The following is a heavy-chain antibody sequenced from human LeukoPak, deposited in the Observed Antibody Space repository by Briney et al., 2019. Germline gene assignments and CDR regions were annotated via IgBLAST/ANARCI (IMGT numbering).Heavy chain of an antibody. CDR1: GYSFTHYW. D-gene: IGHD3-3*01. J-gene: IGHJ3*02. V-gene: IGHV5-51*01. CDR3: ASPQAAPQRIFGVVTTIDDAFDI. CDR2: IYPGDSDT. Sequence: GESLKISCKGSGYSFTHYWIGWVRQMPGKGLEWMGIIYPGDSDTRYSPSFQGQVTISADKSISTAYLQWSSLKASDTAMYYCASPQAAPQRIFGVVTTIDDAFDIWGQGTMVTVSS.